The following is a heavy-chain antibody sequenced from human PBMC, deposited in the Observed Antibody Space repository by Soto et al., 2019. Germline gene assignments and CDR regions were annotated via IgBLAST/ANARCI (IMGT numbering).Heavy chain of an antibody. J-gene: IGHJ4*02. CDR2: IYYSGST. D-gene: IGHD3-22*01. CDR3: AREALNYYDSSGGFDY. V-gene: IGHV4-59*01. CDR1: GGSISSYY. Sequence: SETLYLTCTVSGGSISSYYWSWIRQPPGKGLEWIGYIYYSGSTNYNPSLKSRVTISVDTSKNQFSLKLSSVTAADTAVYYCAREALNYYDSSGGFDYWGQGTLVTVSS.